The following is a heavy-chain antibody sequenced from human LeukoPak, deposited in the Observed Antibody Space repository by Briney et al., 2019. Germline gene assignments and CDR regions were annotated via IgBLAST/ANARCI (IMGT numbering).Heavy chain of an antibody. CDR2: IHYSGST. V-gene: IGHV4-39*01. CDR1: GGSISSSTYY. Sequence: SETLSLTCTVSGGSISSSTYYWGWIRQPPGKGLEWIGTIHYSGSTYYNPSLKSRVTISADTSKNQFSLKLNSVTAADTAVYYCARLGGYYDPPGYWGQGTLVIVSS. CDR3: ARLGGYYDPPGY. J-gene: IGHJ4*02. D-gene: IGHD3-22*01.